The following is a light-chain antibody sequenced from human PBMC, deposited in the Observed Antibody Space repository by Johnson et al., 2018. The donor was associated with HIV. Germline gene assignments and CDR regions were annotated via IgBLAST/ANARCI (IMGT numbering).Light chain of an antibody. CDR1: SSIIRNNY. J-gene: IGLJ1*01. CDR3: GTWDSSLSAYV. V-gene: IGLV1-51*02. CDR2: ENH. Sequence: QSVLTQPPSVSAAPGQKVTISCSGSSSIIRNNYVSWYQQLPGAAPKLLIYENHKRPSGIPDRLSGSTSGTSATLGITGLQAGDEADYYCGTWDSSLSAYVFGTGTKVTVL.